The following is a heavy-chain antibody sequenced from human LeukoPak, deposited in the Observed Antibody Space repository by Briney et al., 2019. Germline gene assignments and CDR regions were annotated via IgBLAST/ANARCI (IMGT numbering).Heavy chain of an antibody. CDR3: ARTWQGQLSPFDY. J-gene: IGHJ4*02. Sequence: SSETLSLTCAVYGGSLSGYYWSWIRQPPGKGLEWIGEINHSGSTNYNPSLKSRVTISVDTSKNQFSLKLSSVTAADTAVYYCARTWQGQLSPFDYWGQGTLVTVSS. V-gene: IGHV4-34*01. CDR1: GGSLSGYY. CDR2: INHSGST. D-gene: IGHD6-13*01.